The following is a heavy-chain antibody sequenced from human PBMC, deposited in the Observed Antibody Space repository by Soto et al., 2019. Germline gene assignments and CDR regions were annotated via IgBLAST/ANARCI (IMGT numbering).Heavy chain of an antibody. J-gene: IGHJ4*02. D-gene: IGHD3-9*01. CDR2: INHSGST. CDR1: GGSFSGYY. V-gene: IGHV4-34*01. Sequence: SETLSLTCAVYGGSFSGYYWSWIRQPPGKGLEWIGEINHSGSTNYNPSLKSRVTISVDTSKNQFSLKLSSVTAADTAVYYCARGRAYYDILTGYSDYWGQGTLVTVSS. CDR3: ARGRAYYDILTGYSDY.